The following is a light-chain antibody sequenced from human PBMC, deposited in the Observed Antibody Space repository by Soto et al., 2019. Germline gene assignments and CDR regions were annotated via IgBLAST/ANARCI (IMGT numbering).Light chain of an antibody. CDR2: DAS. Sequence: DIQMTQSPSTLSASVGDRITITCRASQSVSRRLAWFQQKPGKAPKLLIYDASSLESGVPSRFSGRGSGTEYTLTISSLQPDDCATYYCQQSYSTPWTFGQGTKV. CDR3: QQSYSTPWT. J-gene: IGKJ1*01. CDR1: QSVSRR. V-gene: IGKV1-5*01.